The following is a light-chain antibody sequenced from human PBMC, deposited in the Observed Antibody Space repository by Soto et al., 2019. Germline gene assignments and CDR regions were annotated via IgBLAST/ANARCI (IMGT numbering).Light chain of an antibody. V-gene: IGKV1-39*01. CDR3: QQAYDIPRT. CDR2: STS. Sequence: DIQMTQSPSSLSASVGDRVTLTFRATQSISKYLNWYQQKPGKAPNLLIYSTSTLQSGVPSRFSGSGSGTDFTPTINSLQPEDFATYYCQQAYDIPRTFGQGTKVDIK. J-gene: IGKJ1*01. CDR1: QSISKY.